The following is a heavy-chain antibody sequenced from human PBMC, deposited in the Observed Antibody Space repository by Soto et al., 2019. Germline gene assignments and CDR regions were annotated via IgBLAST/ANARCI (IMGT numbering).Heavy chain of an antibody. D-gene: IGHD2-21*02. CDR1: GFTFSIYA. CDR2: ISGSGRST. CDR3: VTDYPSPVVATAYFDY. Sequence: EVQLLDSGGGLVQPGGSLRLSCVASGFTFSIYAMPWVRQAPGKGLVWVSNISGSGRSTYYADSVKGRFTISRDNTKNTLYLQMNSLRAEDTAIYYCVTDYPSPVVATAYFDYWGQGTLVTVSS. V-gene: IGHV3-23*01. J-gene: IGHJ4*02.